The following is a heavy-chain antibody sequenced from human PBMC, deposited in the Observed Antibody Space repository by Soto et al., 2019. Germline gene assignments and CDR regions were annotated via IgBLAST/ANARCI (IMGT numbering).Heavy chain of an antibody. CDR3: VRYRSRDYYYGMDV. D-gene: IGHD1-26*01. CDR2: IYPADSDS. V-gene: IGHV5-51*01. J-gene: IGHJ6*02. Sequence: GESLKISCEGSGYSFDNYWIGWVRQMPGKGLEWMAIIYPADSDSRYSPSFQGQVTISADQSISTAYLQWSSLRASDTAIYYCVRYRSRDYYYGMDVWGQGTTVTVSS. CDR1: GYSFDNYW.